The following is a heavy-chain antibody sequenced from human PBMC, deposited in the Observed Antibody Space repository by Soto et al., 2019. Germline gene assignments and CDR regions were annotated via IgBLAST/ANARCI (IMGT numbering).Heavy chain of an antibody. Sequence: SETLSLTCTVSGGSISSYYWSWIRQPPGKGLEWIGCIYYSGSTNYNPSLKSRVTISVDTSKNQFSLKLSSVTAADTAVYYCARAVRFGDVMDYWGQGTLVTVSS. V-gene: IGHV4-59*01. J-gene: IGHJ4*02. CDR2: IYYSGST. D-gene: IGHD3-10*01. CDR3: ARAVRFGDVMDY. CDR1: GGSISSYY.